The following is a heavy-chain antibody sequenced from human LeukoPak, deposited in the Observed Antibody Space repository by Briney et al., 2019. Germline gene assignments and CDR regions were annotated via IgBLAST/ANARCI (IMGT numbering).Heavy chain of an antibody. J-gene: IGHJ5*02. CDR3: ASLGYCSSTSCPDIGWFDP. CDR2: IYYSGST. D-gene: IGHD2-2*01. CDR1: GGSISSYY. Sequence: SETLSLTCIVSGGSISSYYWSWIRQPPGKGLEWIGYIYYSGSTNYNPSLKSRVTISVDTSKNQFSLKLSSVTAADTAVYYCASLGYCSSTSCPDIGWFDPWGQGTLVTVSS. V-gene: IGHV4-59*01.